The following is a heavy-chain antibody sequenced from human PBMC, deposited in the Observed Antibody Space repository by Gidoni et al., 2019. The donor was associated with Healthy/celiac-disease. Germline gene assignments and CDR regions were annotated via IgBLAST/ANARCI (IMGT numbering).Heavy chain of an antibody. J-gene: IGHJ2*01. CDR1: GFTFGNTW. V-gene: IGHV3-15*01. CDR2: IKSKTDGETT. CDR3: TTAPGRGDL. Sequence: EVQLVASGGGLVKPGGSLRLPCAASGFTFGNTWMSWVRQAPGKGLGRIGRIKSKTDGETTDDAATVKGKFTISRDDSKNTLYLQMNSVKTEDTAVYDCTTAPGRGDLWGRGTLVTVSS.